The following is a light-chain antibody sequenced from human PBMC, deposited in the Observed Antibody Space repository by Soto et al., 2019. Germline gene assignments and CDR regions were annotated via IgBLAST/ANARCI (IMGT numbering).Light chain of an antibody. Sequence: IELTQSPATLSVSLGERATLSCRASESLXSNVVCDEEKPGQAPRALLSSASTRGTAIVARFSGSRSGRESALTIISMHSEAFAMDECRQYDNSTTFTFGQGTKVDIK. V-gene: IGKV3-15*01. CDR3: RQYDNSTTFT. CDR2: SAS. CDR1: ESLXSN. J-gene: IGKJ1*01.